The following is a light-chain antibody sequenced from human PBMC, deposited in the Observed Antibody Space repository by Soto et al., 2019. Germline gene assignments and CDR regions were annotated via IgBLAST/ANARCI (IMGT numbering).Light chain of an antibody. CDR1: SSNIGSNT. J-gene: IGLJ2*01. CDR2: SNN. CDR3: AAWDDSLNGPV. V-gene: IGLV1-44*01. Sequence: QSVLTQPPSASGTPGQRVTISCSGSSSNIGSNTVNWYQQLPGTAPKLLIYSNNQRPSGVPDRFSGSKSGTSASLAISGPQSEAEAGYYCAAWDDSLNGPVFGGGTKLTVL.